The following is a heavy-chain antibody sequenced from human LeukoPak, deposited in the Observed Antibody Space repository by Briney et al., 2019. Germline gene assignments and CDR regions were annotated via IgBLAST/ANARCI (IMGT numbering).Heavy chain of an antibody. CDR1: GFTFSSYA. CDR3: VKGREAAAGRGFDY. CDR2: ISSNGGST. Sequence: PGGSLRLSCSASGFTFSSYAMHWVRQAPGKGLEYVSAISSNGGSTYYADSVKGRFTISRDNPKNTLYLQMSSLRADDTAVYYRVKGREAAAGRGFDYWGQGTLVTVSS. V-gene: IGHV3-64D*09. D-gene: IGHD6-13*01. J-gene: IGHJ4*02.